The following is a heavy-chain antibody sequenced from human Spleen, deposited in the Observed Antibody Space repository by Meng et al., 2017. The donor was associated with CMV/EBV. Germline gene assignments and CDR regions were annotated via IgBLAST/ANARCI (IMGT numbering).Heavy chain of an antibody. V-gene: IGHV4-30-4*01. Sequence: LRLSCTVSGGSISTGDYYWNWIRQPPGKGVEWIGFIYHSGGTSYNPSLKSRITMSIDTSKNQFSLKMSSVTAADTAVYYCARRKLGTNWFDTWGQGTLVTVSS. D-gene: IGHD3-16*01. CDR1: GGSISTGDYY. J-gene: IGHJ5*02. CDR2: IYHSGGT. CDR3: ARRKLGTNWFDT.